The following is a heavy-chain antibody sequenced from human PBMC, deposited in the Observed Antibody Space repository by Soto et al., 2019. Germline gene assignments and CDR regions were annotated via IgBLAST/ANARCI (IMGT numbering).Heavy chain of an antibody. CDR3: ARDIVVVPAAMPEHYYYGMDV. CDR2: ISAYNGNT. CDR1: GYTFTSYG. D-gene: IGHD2-2*01. V-gene: IGHV1-18*01. Sequence: QVQLVQSGAEVKKPGASVKVSCKASGYTFTSYGISWVRQAPGQGLEWMGWISAYNGNTNYAQKLQGRVTMTTDTSTSTAYMMQRSLRSDDTAVYYCARDIVVVPAAMPEHYYYGMDVWGQGTTVTVSS. J-gene: IGHJ6*02.